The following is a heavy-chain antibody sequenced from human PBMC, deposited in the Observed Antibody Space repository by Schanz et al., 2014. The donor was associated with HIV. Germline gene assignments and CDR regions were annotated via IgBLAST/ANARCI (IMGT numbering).Heavy chain of an antibody. J-gene: IGHJ4*02. CDR2: IWFDGSNK. CDR1: GFTFSSYA. D-gene: IGHD5-12*01. Sequence: VQLLESGGGLVQPGGSLRLSCAASGFTFSSYAMTWVRQAPGKGLEWVAIIWFDGSNKYYADSVRGRFTISRDNSKNTLYLQMNSLRAEDTAMYYCAKGLTIWLQPPFDYWGQGTLVTVSS. CDR3: AKGLTIWLQPPFDY. V-gene: IGHV3-33*06.